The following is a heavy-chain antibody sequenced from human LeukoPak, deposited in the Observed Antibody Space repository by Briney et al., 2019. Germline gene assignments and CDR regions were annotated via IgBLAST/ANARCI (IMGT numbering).Heavy chain of an antibody. J-gene: IGHJ4*02. CDR1: GFTFSNYA. V-gene: IGHV3-23*01. CDR3: AKQLGYCSDGSCYFPY. Sequence: LSGGSLRLSCVASGFTFSNYAMSWVRQAPGKGLEWVSAISNNGGYTYYADSVQGRFTISRDNSKSTLCLQMNSLRAEDTAVYYCAKQLGYCSDGSCYFPYWGQGTLVTVSS. D-gene: IGHD2-15*01. CDR2: ISNNGGYT.